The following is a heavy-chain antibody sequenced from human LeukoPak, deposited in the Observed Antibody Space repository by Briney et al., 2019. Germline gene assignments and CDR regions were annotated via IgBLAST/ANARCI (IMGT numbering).Heavy chain of an antibody. D-gene: IGHD3-10*01. Sequence: QTFSLTCAISGASVSSNSAAWTWIRQSPSAALKWLGRTYYRSKWYNDYAVSVKSRITINPDTSKNQFSLQLNSVTPEDTAVYYCARMVRGASGDYWGQGTLVTVSS. V-gene: IGHV6-1*01. CDR1: GASVSSNSAA. J-gene: IGHJ4*02. CDR2: TYYRSKWYN. CDR3: ARMVRGASGDY.